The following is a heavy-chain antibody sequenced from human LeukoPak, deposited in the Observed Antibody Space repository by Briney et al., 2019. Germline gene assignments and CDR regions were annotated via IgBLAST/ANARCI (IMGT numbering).Heavy chain of an antibody. CDR2: ISSSSSYI. CDR1: GFTFSSYS. J-gene: IGHJ4*02. D-gene: IGHD6-13*01. CDR3: ARGGYSSRDPIDY. Sequence: AGGSLRLSCAASGFTFSSYSMNWVRQAPGKGLEWVSSISSSSSYIYYADSVKGRFTISRDNAKNSLYLQMNSLRAEDTAVYYCARGGYSSRDPIDYWGQGTLVTVSS. V-gene: IGHV3-21*01.